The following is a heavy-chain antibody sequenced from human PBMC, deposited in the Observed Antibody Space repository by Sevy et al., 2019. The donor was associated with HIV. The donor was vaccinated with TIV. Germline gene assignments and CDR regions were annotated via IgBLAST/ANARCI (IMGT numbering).Heavy chain of an antibody. CDR3: ARGGYYYDNAAYYAFDS. CDR1: GFTFSAYA. J-gene: IGHJ4*02. V-gene: IGHV3-33*01. Sequence: GESLKISCTTSGFTFSAYAMHWVRQAPGKGLEWVAIIWSDGAYQYHGDSVKGRFTISRDNSKNTLYLQMNSLRVEDTAVYYCARGGYYYDNAAYYAFDSWGQGTPVTVSS. CDR2: IWSDGAYQ. D-gene: IGHD3-22*01.